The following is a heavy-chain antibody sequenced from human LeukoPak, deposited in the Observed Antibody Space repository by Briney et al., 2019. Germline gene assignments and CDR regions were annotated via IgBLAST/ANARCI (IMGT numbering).Heavy chain of an antibody. J-gene: IGHJ6*02. CDR2: IYSGGSP. D-gene: IGHD3-10*01. V-gene: IGHV3-53*01. CDR3: ARHEWFGELNGMDV. Sequence: GGSLRLSCAASGFAVSTTYMSWVRQAPGKGLEWASVIYSGGSPYYADSVKGRFTISRDSSKNTLSLQMNSVRAEDTAVYYCARHEWFGELNGMDVWGQGTTVTVSS. CDR1: GFAVSTTY.